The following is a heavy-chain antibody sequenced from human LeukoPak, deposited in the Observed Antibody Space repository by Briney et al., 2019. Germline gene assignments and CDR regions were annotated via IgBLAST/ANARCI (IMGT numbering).Heavy chain of an antibody. CDR1: GFTFDDYA. J-gene: IGHJ4*02. V-gene: IGHV3-43*02. Sequence: GGSLRLSCAVSGFTFDDYAMHWVRQAPGKGLEWVSLISGDGGSTYYAYSVKGRFTISRDNSKNSLYLQMNSLRTEDTALYYCAKGRTANVVVAVSSDYWGQGTLVTVSS. CDR3: AKGRTANVVVAVSSDY. D-gene: IGHD2-15*01. CDR2: ISGDGGST.